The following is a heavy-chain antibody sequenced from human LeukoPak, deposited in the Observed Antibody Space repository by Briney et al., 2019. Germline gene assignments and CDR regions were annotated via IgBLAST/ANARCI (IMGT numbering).Heavy chain of an antibody. D-gene: IGHD3-9*01. CDR1: GGSFSGYY. CDR2: INHSGST. Sequence: PSETLSLTCAVYGGSFSGYYWSWIRQPPGKGLEWIGEINHSGSTNYNPSLKSRVTISVDTSKNQFSLKLSPVPAADTAVYYCARGGVQYYDILTGYYTNYFDYWGQGTLVTVSS. J-gene: IGHJ4*02. V-gene: IGHV4-34*01. CDR3: ARGGVQYYDILTGYYTNYFDY.